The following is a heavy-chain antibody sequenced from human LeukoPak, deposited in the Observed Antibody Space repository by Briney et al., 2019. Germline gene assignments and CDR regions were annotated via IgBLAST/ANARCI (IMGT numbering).Heavy chain of an antibody. D-gene: IGHD4-17*01. CDR1: GFTFSSYE. CDR3: AREGYGDYGSVWFDP. V-gene: IGHV3-48*03. J-gene: IGHJ5*02. CDR2: ISSSGSTI. Sequence: PGGSLRLSCAASGFTFSSYEMNWVRQAPGKGLEWVSYISSSGSTIYYADSVKGRFTISRDNAKNSLYLQMNSLRAEDTAVYYCAREGYGDYGSVWFDPWGQGTLVTVSS.